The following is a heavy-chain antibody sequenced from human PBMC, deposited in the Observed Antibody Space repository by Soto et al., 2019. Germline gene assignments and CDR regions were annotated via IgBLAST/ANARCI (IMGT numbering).Heavy chain of an antibody. CDR3: ARGFRYYDYIWGSYRTYYFDY. D-gene: IGHD3-16*02. Sequence: QVQLQQWGAGLLKPSETLSLTCAVYGGSFSGYYWSWIRQPPGKGLEWIGEINHSGSTNYNPSLKSRATISVDTSKNQFSRKLSSVTAADTAVYYCARGFRYYDYIWGSYRTYYFDYWGQGTLVTVSS. V-gene: IGHV4-34*01. CDR2: INHSGST. CDR1: GGSFSGYY. J-gene: IGHJ4*02.